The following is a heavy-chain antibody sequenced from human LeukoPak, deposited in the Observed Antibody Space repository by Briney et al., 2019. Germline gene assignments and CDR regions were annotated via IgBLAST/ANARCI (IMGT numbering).Heavy chain of an antibody. CDR3: VRGADTGYSSDS. CDR1: GFTFSRYW. CDR2: INSDGRST. Sequence: GGSLRLSCAASGFTFSRYWMHWVRQAPGKGLVWVSRINSDGRSTNYADSVKGRFSISRDNAENTLYLQMSSLRVEDTAVYYCVRGADTGYSSDSWGQGTLVTVSS. J-gene: IGHJ4*02. D-gene: IGHD3-9*01. V-gene: IGHV3-74*01.